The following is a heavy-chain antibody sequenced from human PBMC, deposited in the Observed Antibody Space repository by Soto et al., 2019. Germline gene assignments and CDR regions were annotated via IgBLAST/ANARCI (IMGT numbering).Heavy chain of an antibody. V-gene: IGHV4-39*02. Sequence: SETLSLTCTVSGGSISSTTYYWGWMRQPPGKGLEWIASFFIGGNTYYNPSLKSRVTMSVDTSKNHLSLKLRSVTAADTAVYYCARLNGDPDSWGQGTLVTVSS. D-gene: IGHD7-27*01. CDR1: GGSISSTTYY. CDR2: FFIGGNT. CDR3: ARLNGDPDS. J-gene: IGHJ4*02.